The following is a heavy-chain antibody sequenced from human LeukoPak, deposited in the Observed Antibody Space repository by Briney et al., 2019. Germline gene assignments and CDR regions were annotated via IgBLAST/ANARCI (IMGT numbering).Heavy chain of an antibody. D-gene: IGHD2-15*01. CDR2: IYYSGST. J-gene: IGHJ4*02. V-gene: IGHV4-59*01. CDR1: GGSISSYY. Sequence: SETLSLTCTVSGGSISSYYWSWIRRPPGKGLEWIGYIYYSGSTNYNPSLKSRVTISVDTSKNQFSLKLSSVTAADTAVYYCARGQGDCSGGSCYYYFDYWGQGTLVTVSS. CDR3: ARGQGDCSGGSCYYYFDY.